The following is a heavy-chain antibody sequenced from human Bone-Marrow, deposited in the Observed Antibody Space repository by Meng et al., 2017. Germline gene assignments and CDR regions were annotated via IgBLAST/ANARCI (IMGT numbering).Heavy chain of an antibody. CDR3: ARVFVGGSADY. V-gene: IGHV4-34*01. D-gene: IGHD3-10*01. Sequence: SETLSLTCAVYGGSFSGYYWSWIRQPPGKGLEWIGEINHSGSTNYNPSLKSRVTISVDTSKNQFSLKLSSVTAADTAVYYCARVFVGGSADYWGQGTLVTVSS. J-gene: IGHJ4*02. CDR2: INHSGST. CDR1: GGSFSGYY.